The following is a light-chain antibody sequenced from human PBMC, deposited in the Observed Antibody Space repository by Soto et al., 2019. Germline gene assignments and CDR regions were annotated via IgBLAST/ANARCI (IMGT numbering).Light chain of an antibody. J-gene: IGKJ1*01. Sequence: DIVMTQSPDSLAVSLGERATINCKSSQSVLHSSNNKNYLAWYQQKPGQPPKLLIDWASTRESGVPDRFSGGGSGTDFTLTISSLQAEDVAVYFCQQSYSIPWTFGQGTKVEIK. CDR2: WAS. CDR1: QSVLHSSNNKNY. V-gene: IGKV4-1*01. CDR3: QQSYSIPWT.